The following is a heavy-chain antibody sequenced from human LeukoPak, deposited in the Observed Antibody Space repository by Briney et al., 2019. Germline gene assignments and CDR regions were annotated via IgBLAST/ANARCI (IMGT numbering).Heavy chain of an antibody. D-gene: IGHD1-26*01. Sequence: GESLKISCKGSGCSFTSYWIGWVRQMPGKGLEWMGIIYPGDSDTRYSPSFQGQVTISADKSISTAYLQWSSLKASDTAMYYCARLTMGIVGADSPYDAFDIWGQGTMVTVSS. J-gene: IGHJ3*02. CDR1: GCSFTSYW. CDR3: ARLTMGIVGADSPYDAFDI. CDR2: IYPGDSDT. V-gene: IGHV5-51*01.